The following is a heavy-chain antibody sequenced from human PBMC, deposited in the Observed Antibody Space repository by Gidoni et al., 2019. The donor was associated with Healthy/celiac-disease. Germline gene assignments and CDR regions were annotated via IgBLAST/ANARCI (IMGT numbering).Heavy chain of an antibody. Sequence: EVQLLESGGGLVQPGGSLRLSCAASGFTFSSYAMSWGRRAPGKGLEWVSAISGSVGSTYYADSVKGRFTISRDNSKNTLYLQMNSLRAEDTAVYYCAKAGRAGTVHDAFDIWGQGTMVTVSS. CDR3: AKAGRAGTVHDAFDI. J-gene: IGHJ3*02. CDR2: ISGSVGST. V-gene: IGHV3-23*01. CDR1: GFTFSSYA. D-gene: IGHD6-19*01.